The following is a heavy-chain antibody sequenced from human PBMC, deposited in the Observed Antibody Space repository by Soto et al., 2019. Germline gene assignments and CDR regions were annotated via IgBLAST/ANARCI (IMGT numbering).Heavy chain of an antibody. Sequence: GGSLRLSCAASGFIFSSYAMSWVRQAPGKGLEWVSFISGSVGSTYYADSVKGRFTVSRDNSKNTLYLQMHSLRADDTAVYYCAKDRRYSSGSCFESWGQGTLVTVSS. V-gene: IGHV3-23*01. CDR2: ISGSVGST. D-gene: IGHD5-18*01. CDR3: AKDRRYSSGSCFES. CDR1: GFIFSSYA. J-gene: IGHJ4*02.